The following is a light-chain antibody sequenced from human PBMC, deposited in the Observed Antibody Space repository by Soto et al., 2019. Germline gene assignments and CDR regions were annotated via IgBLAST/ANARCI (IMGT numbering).Light chain of an antibody. J-gene: IGKJ1*01. CDR1: QSISTW. Sequence: DIQMIQSPSTLSASVGDRVTITCRASQSISTWLAWFQQKSGKAPKLLIYKASSLETGVPSRFSGSRSGTEFTLTISSLQPDDSATYYCQQYDSYPRTFGQGTRVEIK. V-gene: IGKV1-5*03. CDR3: QQYDSYPRT. CDR2: KAS.